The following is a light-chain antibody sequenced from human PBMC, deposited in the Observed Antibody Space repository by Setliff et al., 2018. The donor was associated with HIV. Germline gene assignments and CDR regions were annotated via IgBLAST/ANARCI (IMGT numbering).Light chain of an antibody. CDR1: SSDVGIYNL. CDR3: CSYTTYSTYV. V-gene: IGLV2-23*02. CDR2: EVN. Sequence: QSVLTQPASVSGSPGQSIAISCTGTSSDVGIYNLVSWYQHHPGKAPKLIIYEVNKRPSGVSNRFSGSKSGNTASLTISGLQPEDETDYYCCSYTTYSTYVFGTGTKVT. J-gene: IGLJ1*01.